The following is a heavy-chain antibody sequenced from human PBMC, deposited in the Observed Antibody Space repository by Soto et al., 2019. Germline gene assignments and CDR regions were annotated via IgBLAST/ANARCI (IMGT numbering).Heavy chain of an antibody. J-gene: IGHJ4*02. CDR1: GFTVSNNH. Sequence: VQLVESGGGLIQPGGSLRLSCAASGFTVSNNHMTWVRQAPGRGPEWVSTIYYNGNTFYADSVKGRFPISRDNSKNRLYLQINSLRAGDTALYSCATGGDTAKDGYLGQGTLVTVSS. V-gene: IGHV3-53*01. CDR3: ATGGDTAKDGY. CDR2: IYYNGNT. D-gene: IGHD5-18*01.